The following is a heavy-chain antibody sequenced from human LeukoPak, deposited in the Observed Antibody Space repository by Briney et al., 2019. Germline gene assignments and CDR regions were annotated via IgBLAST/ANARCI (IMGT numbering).Heavy chain of an antibody. CDR2: IWYDGSNK. Sequence: PSGGSLRLSCAASGFTFSSYAMSWVRQAPGKGLEWVAVIWYDGSNKYYADSVKGRFTISRDNSKNTLYLQMNSLRAEDTAVYYCARDGVSYYDFWKTTPNWYFDLWGRGTLVTVSS. J-gene: IGHJ2*01. CDR1: GFTFSSYA. D-gene: IGHD3-3*01. V-gene: IGHV3-33*08. CDR3: ARDGVSYYDFWKTTPNWYFDL.